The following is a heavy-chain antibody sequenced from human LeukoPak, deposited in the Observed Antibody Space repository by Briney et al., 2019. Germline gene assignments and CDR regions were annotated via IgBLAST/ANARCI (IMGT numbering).Heavy chain of an antibody. V-gene: IGHV3-48*03. Sequence: GGSLTLSCTASGFSFSSSEMNWVRQAPGKGLEWISYIYDSGGTIYYADPVRGRFSIAKDNDKSSLYLEMNSLRAEDTAVHYCPRGANYGAHFDYWGQGTLVTVSS. CDR2: IYDSGGTI. J-gene: IGHJ4*02. D-gene: IGHD3-10*01. CDR3: PRGANYGAHFDY. CDR1: GFSFSSSE.